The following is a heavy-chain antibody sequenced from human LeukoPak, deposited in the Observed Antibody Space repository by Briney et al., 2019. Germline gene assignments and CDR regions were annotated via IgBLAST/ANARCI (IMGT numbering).Heavy chain of an antibody. J-gene: IGHJ1*01. V-gene: IGHV3-74*01. CDR3: AREDYYDSSGYEGYFQH. Sequence: GGSLRLSCAASGFTFSSYWMHWVRQAPGKGLVWVSRINSDGSSTSYAGSVKGRFTISRDSAKNTLYLQMNSLRAEDTAVYYCAREDYYDSSGYEGYFQHWGQGTLVTVSS. CDR2: INSDGSST. D-gene: IGHD3-22*01. CDR1: GFTFSSYW.